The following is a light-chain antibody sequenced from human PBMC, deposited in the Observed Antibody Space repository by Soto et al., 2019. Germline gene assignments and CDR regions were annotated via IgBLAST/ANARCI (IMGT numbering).Light chain of an antibody. CDR3: QQLSYYPRT. Sequence: IQMTQSPSSLSATVGDRVTITCRASQDVSSYLVWYQQKPGKAPELLIYAASTLQSGVPLRFSGSGSGTECTLTISSLQPEDFAPYYCQQLSYYPRTFGQGTKLEIK. J-gene: IGKJ2*01. CDR1: QDVSSY. CDR2: AAS. V-gene: IGKV1-9*01.